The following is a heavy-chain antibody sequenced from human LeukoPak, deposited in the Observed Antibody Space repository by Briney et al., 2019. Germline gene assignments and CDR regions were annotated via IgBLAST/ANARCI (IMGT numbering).Heavy chain of an antibody. Sequence: PGGSLRLSCAASGFTFSSYSMNWVRQAPGKGLECVSGISGNGGSIYYANSVKGRFTISRDNSNNTLYLQMGSLRPEDMALYYCARRKPSSYGFDSWGQGTLVTVSS. CDR2: ISGNGGSI. V-gene: IGHV3-64*01. CDR1: GFTFSSYS. CDR3: ARRKPSSYGFDS. D-gene: IGHD3-10*01. J-gene: IGHJ4*02.